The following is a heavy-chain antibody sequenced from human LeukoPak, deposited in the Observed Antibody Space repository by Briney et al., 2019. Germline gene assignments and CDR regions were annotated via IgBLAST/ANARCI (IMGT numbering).Heavy chain of an antibody. D-gene: IGHD2/OR15-2a*01. CDR3: ARHEYWFDP. V-gene: IGHV4-39*01. J-gene: IGHJ5*02. Sequence: WVRQAPGKGLGWIGSIYYSGKTSYNPSLKSRVTISVDTSKNQFSLKLSSVTAADTAVYFCARHEYWFDPWGQGTLVTVSS. CDR2: IYYSGKT.